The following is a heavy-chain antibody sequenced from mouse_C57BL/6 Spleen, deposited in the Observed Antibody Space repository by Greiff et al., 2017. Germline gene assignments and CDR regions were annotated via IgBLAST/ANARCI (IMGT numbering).Heavy chain of an antibody. J-gene: IGHJ1*03. D-gene: IGHD2-12*01. Sequence: QVQLQQPGAELVRPGSSVKLSCKASGYTFTSYWMHWVKQRPIQGLEWIGNIDPSDSETHSNQKFKDKATLTVDKSSSTAYMQLSSLTSEDSAVYYCARKGFYDGWYFDVWGTGTTVTVSS. CDR3: ARKGFYDGWYFDV. V-gene: IGHV1-52*01. CDR2: IDPSDSET. CDR1: GYTFTSYW.